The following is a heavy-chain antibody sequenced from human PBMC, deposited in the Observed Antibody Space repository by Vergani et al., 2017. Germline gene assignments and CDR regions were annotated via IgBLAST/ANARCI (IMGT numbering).Heavy chain of an antibody. V-gene: IGHV4-61*02. CDR3: ARSRPYCTSGSCPAI. CDR2: IHTGGST. CDR1: GESIRSGSHY. Sequence: QVKLQESRPGLLKPSQTLSLTCTVSGESIRSGSHYWSWIRQPAGKGPEWIGHIHTGGSTGLNPSFKSRVSISVDTSKSQFSLKLNSVTVADTAVYYCARSRPYCTSGSCPAIWGHGTLVTVSS. J-gene: IGHJ4*01. D-gene: IGHD2-15*01.